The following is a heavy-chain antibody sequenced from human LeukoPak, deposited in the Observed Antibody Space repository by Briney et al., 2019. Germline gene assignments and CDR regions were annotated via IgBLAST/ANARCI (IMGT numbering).Heavy chain of an antibody. CDR2: IYYSGST. V-gene: IGHV4-39*07. CDR3: ARTVYYYYYMDV. J-gene: IGHJ6*03. Sequence: SETLSLTCTVSGGSISSSSYYWGWIRQPPGKGLEWIGSIYYSGSTYYNPSLKSRVTISVDTSKNQFSLKLSSVTAADTAVYYCARTVYYYYYMDVWGKGTTVTVSS. D-gene: IGHD4-17*01. CDR1: GGSISSSSYY.